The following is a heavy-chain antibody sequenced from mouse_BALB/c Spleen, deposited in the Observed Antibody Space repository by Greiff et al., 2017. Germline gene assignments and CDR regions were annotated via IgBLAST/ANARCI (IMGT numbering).Heavy chain of an antibody. CDR2: IYPYNGGT. D-gene: IGHD2-14*01. CDR1: GYTFTDYN. J-gene: IGHJ3*01. V-gene: IGHV1S29*02. Sequence: EVQLQQSGPELVKPGASVKISCTASGYTFTDYNMHWVKQSHGKSLEWIGYIYPYNGGTGYNQKFKSKATLTVDTSSSTAYMELRSLTSEDSAVYDCARDGYWYDRAWCAYWGQGTLVTVSA. CDR3: ARDGYWYDRAWCAY.